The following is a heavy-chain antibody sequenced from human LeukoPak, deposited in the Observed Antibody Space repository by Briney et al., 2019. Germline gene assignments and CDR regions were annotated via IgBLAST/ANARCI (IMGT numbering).Heavy chain of an antibody. CDR1: GGSFSGYY. J-gene: IGHJ4*02. D-gene: IGHD3-16*01. CDR3: ARGAPYYKVWGSTFDY. V-gene: IGHV4-34*01. Sequence: SETLSLTCAVYGGSFSGYYWSWIRQPPGKGLEWIGEINHSGSTNYNPSLKSRVTISVDTSKNQFSLKLSSVTAADTAVYYCARGAPYYKVWGSTFDYGGREP. CDR2: INHSGST.